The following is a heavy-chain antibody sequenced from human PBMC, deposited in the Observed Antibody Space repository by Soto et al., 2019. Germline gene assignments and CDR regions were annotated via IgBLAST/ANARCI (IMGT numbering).Heavy chain of an antibody. CDR1: GFTFSSYA. D-gene: IGHD5-18*01. V-gene: IGHV3-30-3*01. CDR3: ARDQDEYSYGYGLSGY. CDR2: ISYDGSNK. J-gene: IGHJ4*02. Sequence: QVQLVESGGGVVQPGRSLRLSCAASGFTFSSYAMHWVRQAPGKGLEWVAVISYDGSNKYYADSVKGRFTISRDNSKNTLYLQMNSLRAEDTAVYYCARDQDEYSYGYGLSGYWGQGTLVTVSS.